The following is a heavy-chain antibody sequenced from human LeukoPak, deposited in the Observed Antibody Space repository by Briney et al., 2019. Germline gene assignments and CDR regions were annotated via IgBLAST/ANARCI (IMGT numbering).Heavy chain of an antibody. D-gene: IGHD2-15*01. CDR1: GYTFTGYY. Sequence: ASVKVSCKASGYTFTGYYMHWVRQAPGQGLEWMGWINPNSGGTNYAQKFQGRVTMTRDTSISTAYMELSRLRSDDTAVYYCARVRKKYCSGGSCYASDCWGQGTLVTVSS. V-gene: IGHV1-2*02. J-gene: IGHJ4*02. CDR3: ARVRKKYCSGGSCYASDC. CDR2: INPNSGGT.